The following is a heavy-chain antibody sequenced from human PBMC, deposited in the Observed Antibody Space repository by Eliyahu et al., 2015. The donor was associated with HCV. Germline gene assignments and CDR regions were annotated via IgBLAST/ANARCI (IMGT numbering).Heavy chain of an antibody. CDR3: ARDLRYCSSTSCYGGGYYYYGMDV. CDR2: ISSSSSYI. J-gene: IGHJ6*02. Sequence: EVQLVESGGGLVKPGGSLRLXCAASGFTFSXXXMNWVXXAPGKGLEXXSSISSSSSYIYYADSVKGRFTISRDNAKNSLYLQMNSLRAEDTAVYYCARDLRYCSSTSCYGGGYYYYGMDVWGQGTTVTVSS. D-gene: IGHD2-2*01. CDR1: GFTFSXXX. V-gene: IGHV3-21*01.